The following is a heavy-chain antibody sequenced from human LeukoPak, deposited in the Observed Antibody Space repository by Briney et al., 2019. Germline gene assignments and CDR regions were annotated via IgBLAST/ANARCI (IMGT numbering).Heavy chain of an antibody. CDR2: IYYSGST. D-gene: IGHD3-10*01. CDR3: ARGAYGSGSSRPYYFDY. J-gene: IGHJ4*02. V-gene: IGHV4-59*01. Sequence: SETLSLTCTVSGVSISSYYWSWIRQPPGKGLEWIGYIYYSGSTNYNPSLKSRVTISVDTSKNQFSLKLSSVTAADTAVYYCARGAYGSGSSRPYYFDYWGQGTLVTVSS. CDR1: GVSISSYY.